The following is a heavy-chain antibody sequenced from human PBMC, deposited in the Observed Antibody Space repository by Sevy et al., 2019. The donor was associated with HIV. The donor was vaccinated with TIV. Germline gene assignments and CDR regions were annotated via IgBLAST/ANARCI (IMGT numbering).Heavy chain of an antibody. D-gene: IGHD6-13*01. CDR1: GFTFSSYS. Sequence: GGSLRLSCAASGFTFSSYSMNWVRQAPGKGLEWVSSISSSSSYIYYADSVKGRFTISRDNAKNSLYLQMNSLRAEDTAVYYCARGGAAADSYYFDDWGQGTLVTVSS. CDR2: ISSSSSYI. V-gene: IGHV3-21*01. CDR3: ARGGAAADSYYFDD. J-gene: IGHJ4*02.